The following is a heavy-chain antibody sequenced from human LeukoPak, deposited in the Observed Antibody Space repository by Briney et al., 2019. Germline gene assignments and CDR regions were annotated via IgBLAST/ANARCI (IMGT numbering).Heavy chain of an antibody. V-gene: IGHV4-31*03. D-gene: IGHD4-17*01. CDR2: IYYSGST. CDR1: GGSISSGGYY. J-gene: IGHJ3*02. Sequence: SETLSLTCTVSGGSISSGGYYWSWIRQHPGKGLEWIVYIYYSGSTYYNPSLKSRVTISVDTSKNQFSLKLSSVTAADTAVYYCARGVDDYGDPDDAFDIWGQGTMVTVSS. CDR3: ARGVDDYGDPDDAFDI.